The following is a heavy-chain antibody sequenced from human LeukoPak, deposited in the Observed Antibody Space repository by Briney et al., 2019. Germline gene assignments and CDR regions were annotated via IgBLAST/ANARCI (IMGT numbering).Heavy chain of an antibody. CDR1: GYSFTSYW. D-gene: IGHD2-15*01. J-gene: IGHJ6*02. Sequence: GESLTLSCTGSGYSFTSYWIGWVRQMPGKGLEWMGIIYPGDSDTRYSPSFQGQVTISADKSISTAYLQWSSLKASDTAMYYCARHPTSLLGYYYGMDVWGQGTTVTVSS. CDR2: IYPGDSDT. V-gene: IGHV5-51*01. CDR3: ARHPTSLLGYYYGMDV.